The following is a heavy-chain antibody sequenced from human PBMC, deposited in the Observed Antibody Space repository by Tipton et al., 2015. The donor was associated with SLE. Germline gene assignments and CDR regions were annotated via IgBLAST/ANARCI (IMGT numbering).Heavy chain of an antibody. V-gene: IGHV4-38-2*02. Sequence: GLVKPSETLSLTCTVSGYSISSGYYWGWIRQPPGKGLEWIGSIYHSGSTYYNPSLKSRFTISVDTSKNQFSLKLSSVTAADTAVYYCARGLEGGYYFDYWGQGTLVTVSS. J-gene: IGHJ4*02. CDR3: ARGLEGGYYFDY. CDR2: IYHSGST. D-gene: IGHD1-1*01. CDR1: GYSISSGYY.